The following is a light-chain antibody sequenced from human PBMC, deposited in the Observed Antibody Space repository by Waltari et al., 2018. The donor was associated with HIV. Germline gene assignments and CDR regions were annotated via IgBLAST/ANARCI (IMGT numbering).Light chain of an antibody. CDR1: QDISNY. V-gene: IGKV1-33*01. J-gene: IGKJ4*01. CDR3: QQYDNLPLT. Sequence: DILMTRSPSSLSASVGDRVTITCQASQDISNYLNWYQQKPGKAPKLLIYDASNLETGVPSRFSGSGSGTDFTFTISSLQPEDIATYYCQQYDNLPLTFGGGTKVEIK. CDR2: DAS.